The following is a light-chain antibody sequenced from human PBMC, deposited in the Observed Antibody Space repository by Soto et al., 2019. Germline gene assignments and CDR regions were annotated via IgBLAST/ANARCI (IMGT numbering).Light chain of an antibody. J-gene: IGKJ4*01. Sequence: EIVLTQSPATLSLSPGERATLSCRASQSVSSYLASYQQKPGQAHRLLTYDASNRATGIPSRFRSRGSGPDFTLINRSLNTEDSADYYFQQRGTWPLTLGEGNKVVIK. V-gene: IGKV3-11*01. CDR2: DAS. CDR3: QQRGTWPLT. CDR1: QSVSSY.